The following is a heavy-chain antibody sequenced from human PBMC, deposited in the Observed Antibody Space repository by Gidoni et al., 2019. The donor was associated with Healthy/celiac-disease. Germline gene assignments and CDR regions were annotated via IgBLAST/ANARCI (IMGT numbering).Heavy chain of an antibody. V-gene: IGHV4-31*03. J-gene: IGHJ4*02. D-gene: IGHD2-8*02. CDR3: AMGLVVYAVFDY. CDR1: GRSISSGGYY. Sequence: QVQLQEPGHGLVKPSQTLSLTCTVPGRSISSGGYYWSWILQHPGKGLEWIGYIYYSGSTYYNPSLKSRVTISVDTSKNQFSLKLSSVTAADTAVYYCAMGLVVYAVFDYWGQGTLITVSS. CDR2: IYYSGST.